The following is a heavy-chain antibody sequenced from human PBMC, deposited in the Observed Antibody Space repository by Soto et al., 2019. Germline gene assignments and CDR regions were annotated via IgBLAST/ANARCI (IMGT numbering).Heavy chain of an antibody. J-gene: IGHJ6*02. CDR3: ARDGLATPPVYYYGMDV. CDR1: GFTFSSYS. D-gene: IGHD5-12*01. V-gene: IGHV3-21*01. Sequence: GGSLRLSCAASGFTFSSYSMNWVRQAPGKGLEWVSSISSSSSYIYYADSVKGRFTISRDNAKNSLYLQMNSLRAEDTAVYYCARDGLATPPVYYYGMDVWGQGTTVTVSS. CDR2: ISSSSSYI.